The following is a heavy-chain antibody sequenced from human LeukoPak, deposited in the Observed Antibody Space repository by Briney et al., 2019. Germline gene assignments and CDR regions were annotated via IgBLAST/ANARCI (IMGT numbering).Heavy chain of an antibody. CDR1: GGTFSSYA. CDR2: IIPIFGTA. D-gene: IGHD6-6*01. Sequence: SVKVSCKASGGTFSSYAISWVRQAPGQGLEWMGGIIPIFGTANYAQKFQGRVTITTDESTSTAYMELSSLRSEDTAVYYCATAARPSDYYYYYYMDVWGKGTTVTISS. CDR3: ATAARPSDYYYYYYMDV. V-gene: IGHV1-69*05. J-gene: IGHJ6*03.